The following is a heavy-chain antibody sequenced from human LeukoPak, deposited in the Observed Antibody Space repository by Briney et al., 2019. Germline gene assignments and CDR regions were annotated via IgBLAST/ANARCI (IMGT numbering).Heavy chain of an antibody. V-gene: IGHV4-30-2*01. CDR1: GGSISSGGYY. CDR2: IYHSGST. J-gene: IGHJ6*04. D-gene: IGHD2-2*01. Sequence: TLSLTCTVSGGSISSGGYYWSWIRQPPGKGLEWIGYIYHSGSTYYNPSLKSRVTISVDTSKNQFSLKLSSVTAADTAVYYCARDRGYCSSISCRADVWGKGTTVTVSS. CDR3: ARDRGYCSSISCRADV.